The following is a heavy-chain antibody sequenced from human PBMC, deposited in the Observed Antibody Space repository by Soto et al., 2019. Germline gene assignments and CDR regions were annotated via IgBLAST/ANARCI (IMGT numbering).Heavy chain of an antibody. CDR1: GDTLNELS. V-gene: IGHV1-24*01. CDR2: FDPEDGEA. CDR3: AIAYSGTYYGDLEP. J-gene: IGHJ5*02. D-gene: IGHD1-26*01. Sequence: QVQLVQSGAEVKKPGASVKVSCKVSGDTLNELSIHWVRQAPGKGLEYMGGFDPEDGEAMYAQNFQGRVTMTEDTSTDTSYMELSSLTSEDTAVYYCAIAYSGTYYGDLEPWGQGTLVTVSA.